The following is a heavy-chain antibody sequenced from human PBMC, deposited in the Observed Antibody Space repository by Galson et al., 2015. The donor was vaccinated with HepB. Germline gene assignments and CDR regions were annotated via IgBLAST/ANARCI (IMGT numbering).Heavy chain of an antibody. CDR1: GYTFPNYN. CDR2: INAANGNT. J-gene: IGHJ4*02. D-gene: IGHD1-26*01. Sequence: SVKVSCKASGYTFPNYNIHWVRQAPGQRLEWMGWINAANGNTKYSEKFQGRVTISRDTSATTAYMDLSSLRSEDMAVYYCARELTGSYDYWGQGTLVTVSS. V-gene: IGHV1-3*01. CDR3: ARELTGSYDY.